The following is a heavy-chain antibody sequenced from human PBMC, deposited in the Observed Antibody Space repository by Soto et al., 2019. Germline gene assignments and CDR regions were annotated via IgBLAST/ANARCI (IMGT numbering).Heavy chain of an antibody. Sequence: PGGSLRLSCAASGFTFDDYAMHWVRQAPGKGLEWVSGISWNSGSIGYADSVKGRFTISRDNAKNSLYLQMNSLRAEDTALYYCAKARSRHDILTGYYLYYFDYWGQGTLVTVSS. CDR2: ISWNSGSI. CDR3: AKARSRHDILTGYYLYYFDY. D-gene: IGHD3-9*01. V-gene: IGHV3-9*01. CDR1: GFTFDDYA. J-gene: IGHJ4*02.